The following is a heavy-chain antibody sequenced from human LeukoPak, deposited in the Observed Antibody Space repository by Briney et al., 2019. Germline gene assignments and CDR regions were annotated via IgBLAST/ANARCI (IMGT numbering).Heavy chain of an antibody. CDR1: GFTFGSYS. CDR2: ITGSSTYI. J-gene: IGHJ3*02. D-gene: IGHD6-13*01. Sequence: GGSLRLSCAASGFTFGSYSMNWVRQAPGKGLEWVSSITGSSTYIYYADSVKGRFIISRDNARNSLYLQINSLRAEDTAIYYCARGRFAIAPADAFDIWGRGTMVTVSS. V-gene: IGHV3-21*01. CDR3: ARGRFAIAPADAFDI.